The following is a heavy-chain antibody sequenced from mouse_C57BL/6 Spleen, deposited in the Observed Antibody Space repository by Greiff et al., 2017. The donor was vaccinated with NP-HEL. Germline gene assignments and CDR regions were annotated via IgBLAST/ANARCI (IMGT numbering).Heavy chain of an antibody. CDR3: ARSGAGNYAMDY. CDR2: INPYNGGT. D-gene: IGHD3-3*01. CDR1: GYTFTDYY. V-gene: IGHV1-19*01. J-gene: IGHJ4*01. Sequence: EVQLQQSGPVLVKPGASVKMSCKASGYTFTDYYMNWVKQSHGKSLEWIGVINPYNGGTSYNQKFKGKATLTVDKSSSTAYMELNSLTSEDSAVYYCARSGAGNYAMDYWGQGTSVTVSS.